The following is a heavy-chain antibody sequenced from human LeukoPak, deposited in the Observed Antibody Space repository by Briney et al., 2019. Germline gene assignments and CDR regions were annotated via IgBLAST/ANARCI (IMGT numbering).Heavy chain of an antibody. Sequence: PGRSLRLSCAASGFTFDDYAMHWVRHAPGKGLEWVSGISWNSGSIGYADSVKGRFTISRDNAKNSLYLQMNSLRAEDTALYYCAKATGITIFGVATNDYWGQGTLVTVSS. D-gene: IGHD3-3*01. CDR2: ISWNSGSI. CDR3: AKATGITIFGVATNDY. J-gene: IGHJ4*02. V-gene: IGHV3-9*01. CDR1: GFTFDDYA.